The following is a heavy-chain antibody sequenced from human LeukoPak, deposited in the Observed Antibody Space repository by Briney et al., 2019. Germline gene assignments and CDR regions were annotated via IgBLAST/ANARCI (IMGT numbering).Heavy chain of an antibody. D-gene: IGHD3-10*01. CDR3: AKGGAYGSGMLT. CDR1: GLTFSSYW. CDR2: INSDGTST. J-gene: IGHJ4*02. V-gene: IGHV3-74*01. Sequence: GGSLRLSCAASGLTFSSYWMHWVRQAPGKGLVWVSRINSDGTSTSYADSVKGRFTISRDNAKNTLYLQMNSLRAEDTAVYYCAKGGAYGSGMLTWGQGTLVTVSS.